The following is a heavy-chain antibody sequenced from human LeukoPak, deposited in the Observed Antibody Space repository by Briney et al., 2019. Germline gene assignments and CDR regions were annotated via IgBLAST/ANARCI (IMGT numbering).Heavy chain of an antibody. J-gene: IGHJ4*02. CDR2: IYYSGST. V-gene: IGHV4-39*02. Sequence: SETLSLTCAVSGGSISSSSYYWGWIRQPPGKGLEWIGSIYYSGSTYYNPSLQSQVTISVDTSKNHFSLKLTSVTAADTAIYYCARLQIRDGYNIDYWGQGTLVTVSS. D-gene: IGHD2-21*01. CDR1: GGSISSSSYY. CDR3: ARLQIRDGYNIDY.